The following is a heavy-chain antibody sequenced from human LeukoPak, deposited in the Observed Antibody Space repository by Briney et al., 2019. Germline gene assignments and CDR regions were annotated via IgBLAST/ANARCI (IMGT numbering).Heavy chain of an antibody. CDR2: IRSKAYGGTT. V-gene: IGHV3-49*03. Sequence: PGRSLRLSCTASGFTFGDYAMSWFRQAPGKGLEWVGFIRSKAYGGTTEYAASVKGRFTISRDDSKSIAYLQMGSLKTADTAVYYCSRYYDILTGYYSARDWGQGTLVTVSS. D-gene: IGHD3-9*01. CDR1: GFTFGDYA. J-gene: IGHJ4*02. CDR3: SRYYDILTGYYSARD.